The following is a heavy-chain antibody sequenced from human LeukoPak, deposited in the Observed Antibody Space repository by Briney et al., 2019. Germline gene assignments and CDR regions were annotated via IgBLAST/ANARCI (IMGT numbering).Heavy chain of an antibody. Sequence: GGSLRLSCAGSGFTLNDYWMSWVRQAPGKGLEWVANINQDGSDENYVDSVKGRFTILRDGAKNSLYLQMNSLRAEDTAVYYCARGGYCSSTSCYVVVDYWGQGTLVTVSS. CDR1: GFTLNDYW. CDR2: INQDGSDE. D-gene: IGHD2-2*01. V-gene: IGHV3-7*01. J-gene: IGHJ4*02. CDR3: ARGGYCSSTSCYVVVDY.